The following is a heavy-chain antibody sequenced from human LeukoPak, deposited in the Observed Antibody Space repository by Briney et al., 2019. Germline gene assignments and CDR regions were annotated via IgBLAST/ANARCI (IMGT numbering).Heavy chain of an antibody. CDR3: ARGVPTYYDFWSGYYEGVYYYYYMDV. D-gene: IGHD3-3*01. CDR1: GGSISSYY. V-gene: IGHV4-59*01. J-gene: IGHJ6*03. CDR2: IYYSGST. Sequence: PSETLSLTCTVSGGSISSYYWSWIRQPPGKGLEWIGYIYYSGSTNYNPSLKSRVTISVDTSKNQFSLKLSSVTAADTAVYYGARGVPTYYDFWSGYYEGVYYYYYMDVWGKGTTVTVSS.